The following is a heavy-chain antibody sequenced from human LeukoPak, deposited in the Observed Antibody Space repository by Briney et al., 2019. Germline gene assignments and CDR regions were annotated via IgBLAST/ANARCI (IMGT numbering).Heavy chain of an antibody. Sequence: PSETLSLTCTVSGGSISSYYWSWIRQPPGKGLEWIGVIYTSGSTDYNPSLKSRVTMSVDTSRNQFSLKLSSVTAADTAVYYCAGLYFWGQGILVTVSS. CDR1: GGSISSYY. V-gene: IGHV4-4*07. CDR2: IYTSGST. J-gene: IGHJ4*02. CDR3: AGLYF.